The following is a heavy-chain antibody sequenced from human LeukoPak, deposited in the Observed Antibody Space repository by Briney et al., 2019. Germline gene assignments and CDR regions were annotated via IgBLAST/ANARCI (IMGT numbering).Heavy chain of an antibody. Sequence: GGSLRLSCAASGFTFSSYTIHWVRQPPGKGLEWVAVISYDGSNKYYADSVKGRFTISRDNSKNTVELQMTSLRAEDTAVYYCAKDRYSYAFEYSDSWGQGTLVTVSS. J-gene: IGHJ4*02. D-gene: IGHD5-18*01. CDR2: ISYDGSNK. CDR1: GFTFSSYT. CDR3: AKDRYSYAFEYSDS. V-gene: IGHV3-30-3*01.